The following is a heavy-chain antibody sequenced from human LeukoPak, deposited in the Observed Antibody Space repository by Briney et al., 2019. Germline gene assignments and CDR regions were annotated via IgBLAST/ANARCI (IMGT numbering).Heavy chain of an antibody. CDR1: GFTFSSYG. D-gene: IGHD3-10*01. CDR2: ISYDGSNR. J-gene: IGHJ4*02. CDR3: AKDQDLMVRGVYYFDY. Sequence: GGSPRLSCAASGFTFSSYGMHWVRQAPGKGLEWVAVISYDGSNRYYADSVKGRFTISRDNSKNTLYLQMNSLRAEDTSVYYCAKDQDLMVRGVYYFDYWGQGTLVTVSS. V-gene: IGHV3-30*18.